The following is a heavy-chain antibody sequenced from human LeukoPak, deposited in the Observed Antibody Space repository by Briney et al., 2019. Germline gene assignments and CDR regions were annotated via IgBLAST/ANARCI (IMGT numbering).Heavy chain of an antibody. D-gene: IGHD5-12*01. V-gene: IGHV3-23*01. CDR1: GFTFSSYA. CDR3: AKEIFSGLLYIDY. Sequence: GGSLRLSCAASGFTFSSYAMSWVRQAPEKGLEWVSAITDAVGSIHYADSVKGRFTISSDNSKNTVYLQMNSLRPEDMAVYYCAKEIFSGLLYIDYWGRGTLVTVSS. J-gene: IGHJ4*02. CDR2: ITDAVGSI.